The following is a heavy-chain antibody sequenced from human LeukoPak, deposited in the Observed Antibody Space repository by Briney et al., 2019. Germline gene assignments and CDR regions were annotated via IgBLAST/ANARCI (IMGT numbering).Heavy chain of an antibody. CDR1: GFTFSHYA. Sequence: PGGSLRLSCEASGFTFSHYAIHWVRHGPGTGLELVAVIWSYGTNQYYTDSVKGRFTISRDDFRKTVSLQMNSLRAEDTAVYYCAKDAQRRFDYSNSLEHWGQGSLVIVSS. V-gene: IGHV3-33*06. J-gene: IGHJ4*02. CDR2: IWSYGTNQ. CDR3: AKDAQRRFDYSNSLEH. D-gene: IGHD4-11*01.